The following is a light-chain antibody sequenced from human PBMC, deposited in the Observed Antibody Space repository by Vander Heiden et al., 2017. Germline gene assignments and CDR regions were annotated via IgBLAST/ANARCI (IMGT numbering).Light chain of an antibody. CDR1: NIGSKS. V-gene: IGLV3-21*02. Sequence: SYVLTQPPSVSVAPGQTARLTCGGNNIGSKSVHWHQQKPGQAPVLVVYDDSARPSGIPERFSGSNAGNTATLTFSRVEAGDEADYYCQVWDSSSDHVVFGGGTKLTVL. CDR3: QVWDSSSDHVV. J-gene: IGLJ2*01. CDR2: DDS.